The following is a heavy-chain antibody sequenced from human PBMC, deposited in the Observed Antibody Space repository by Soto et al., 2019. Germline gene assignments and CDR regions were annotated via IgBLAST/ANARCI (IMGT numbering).Heavy chain of an antibody. D-gene: IGHD2-8*01. Sequence: QVKLQESGPGLATPSGTLSLTCAVSGVSISSGNWWTWVRQTPQRGLEYIGEIFHDGTANYYPSFERRVAISVDTSKNQFSLKLTSVTAAATAIYFCARLVYDTRLNYMYFDFWGQGALVTVSS. CDR2: IFHDGTA. V-gene: IGHV4-4*02. CDR3: ARLVYDTRLNYMYFDF. J-gene: IGHJ4*02. CDR1: GVSISSGNW.